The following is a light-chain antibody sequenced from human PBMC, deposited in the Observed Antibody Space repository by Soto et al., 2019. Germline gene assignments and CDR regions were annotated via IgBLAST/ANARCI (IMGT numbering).Light chain of an antibody. CDR3: QVYGSSLWT. CDR1: QSASSSY. V-gene: IGKV3-20*01. CDR2: GAS. J-gene: IGKJ1*01. Sequence: DIVLTQSPGTLSLSPGERATFSCRASQSASSSYLAWYQQKPGQAPRLLIYGASSRATGIPDRFSGSGSGTDFTLTITRLEPEDFAVYYCQVYGSSLWTFGQGTKVEV.